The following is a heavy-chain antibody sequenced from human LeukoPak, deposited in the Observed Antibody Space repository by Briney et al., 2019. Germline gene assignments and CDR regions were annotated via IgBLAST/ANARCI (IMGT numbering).Heavy chain of an antibody. CDR1: GGSFSGYY. Sequence: SETLSLTCAVYGGSFSGYYWSWIRQPPGKGLEWIGEINHSGSTNYNPSLKSRVTISVDTSKNQFSLKPSSVTAADTAVYYCARGRRYCSSTSCYRPYYYMDVWGKGTTVTVSS. J-gene: IGHJ6*03. D-gene: IGHD2-2*01. CDR3: ARGRRYCSSTSCYRPYYYMDV. V-gene: IGHV4-34*01. CDR2: INHSGST.